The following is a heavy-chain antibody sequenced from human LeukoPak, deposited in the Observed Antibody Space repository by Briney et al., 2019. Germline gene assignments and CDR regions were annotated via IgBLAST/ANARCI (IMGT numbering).Heavy chain of an antibody. CDR1: GFTFSSHG. D-gene: IGHD3-10*01. Sequence: GGSLRLSCAASGFTFSSHGMSWVRQAPGKGLEWVSGIVGGAGGTYYADSVKGRFTISRDNSKSTLYIQMNSLRAEDTAVYYCARAKPKNMVRGLIMRRESRYYFDYWGQGTLVTVSS. J-gene: IGHJ4*02. CDR3: ARAKPKNMVRGLIMRRESRYYFDY. V-gene: IGHV3-23*01. CDR2: IVGGAGGT.